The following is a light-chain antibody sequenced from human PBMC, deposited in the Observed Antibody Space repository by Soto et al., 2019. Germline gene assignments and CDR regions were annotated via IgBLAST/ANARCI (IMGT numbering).Light chain of an antibody. V-gene: IGKV1-27*01. CDR3: QKYNSAPLT. CDR1: QDIRDY. Sequence: DIQMTQSPSSLSASVGDRVTITCRASQDIRDYLAWYQQRPGKVPYLLIYSASILRSGVPSRFSGSGSGTDFTLTISSLQPEDVATYYCQKYNSAPLTFGGGTKVEI. CDR2: SAS. J-gene: IGKJ4*01.